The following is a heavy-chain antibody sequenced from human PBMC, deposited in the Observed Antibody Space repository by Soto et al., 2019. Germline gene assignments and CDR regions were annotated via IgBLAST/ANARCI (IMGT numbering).Heavy chain of an antibody. Sequence: GGPLRLSCAASGFTFSTYALNWVRQVPGKGLEWVSGISDSGSSTYYADAVKGRFTVSRDNSNNTLYLEMNSLRAEDTAVYYCAKNWWAGYNDPYFDFWGQGTLVTVAS. J-gene: IGHJ4*02. CDR2: ISDSGSST. D-gene: IGHD1-1*01. V-gene: IGHV3-23*01. CDR3: AKNWWAGYNDPYFDF. CDR1: GFTFSTYA.